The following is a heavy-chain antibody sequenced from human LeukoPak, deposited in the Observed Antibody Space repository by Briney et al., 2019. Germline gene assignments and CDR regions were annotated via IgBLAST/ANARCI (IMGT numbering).Heavy chain of an antibody. CDR2: IYTSGST. J-gene: IGHJ5*02. CDR3: ARKDSSGWRNYNWFDP. V-gene: IGHV4-4*07. D-gene: IGHD6-19*01. CDR1: GGSISSYY. Sequence: PSETLSLTCTVSGGSISSYYWSWIRQPAGKGLEWIGRIYTSGSTNYNPSLKIRVTISVDPSKNQFSLKLSSVTAADTAVYYCARKDSSGWRNYNWFDPWGQGTLVTVSS.